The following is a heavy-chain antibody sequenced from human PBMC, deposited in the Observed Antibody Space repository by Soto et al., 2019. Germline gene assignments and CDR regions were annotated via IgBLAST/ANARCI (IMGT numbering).Heavy chain of an antibody. J-gene: IGHJ5*02. CDR2: IYYSGST. V-gene: IGHV4-31*03. D-gene: IGHD3-3*01. CDR1: GGSISSGGYY. CDR3: ALARDTIFGVAGNNWFDP. Sequence: SETLSLTCTVSGGSISSGGYYWSWIRQHPGKGLEWIGYIYYSGSTYYNPSLKSRVAISVDTSKNQFSLKLSSVTAADTAVYYCALARDTIFGVAGNNWFDPWGQGTLVTVSS.